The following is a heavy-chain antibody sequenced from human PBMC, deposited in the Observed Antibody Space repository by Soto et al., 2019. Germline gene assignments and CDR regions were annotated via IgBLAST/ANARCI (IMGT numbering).Heavy chain of an antibody. J-gene: IGHJ4*02. CDR2: ISWHSGSI. CDR3: VKDIYPAVAGGGFDL. CDR1: GFTFDDYA. V-gene: IGHV3-9*01. Sequence: EVQLVESGGGWVQPGRSLRLSCAASGFTFDDYAMHWVRQVPGKGLEWVSGISWHSGSIGYADSVEGRFSISRDNADKSLHLQMNSLRPEDTALYYCVKDIYPAVAGGGFDLWGQGTLVTVSS. D-gene: IGHD6-19*01.